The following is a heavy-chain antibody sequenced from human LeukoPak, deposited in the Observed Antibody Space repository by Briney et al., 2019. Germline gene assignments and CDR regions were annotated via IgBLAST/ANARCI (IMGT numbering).Heavy chain of an antibody. Sequence: GRSLRLSCAASGFTFDDYAMHWVRQAPGKGLEWVSGISWNSGSIGYADSVKGRFTISRGNAKNSLYLQMNSLRAEDTALYYCAKGYGDYGYYYYGMDVWGQGTTVTVSS. CDR3: AKGYGDYGYYYYGMDV. V-gene: IGHV3-9*01. D-gene: IGHD4-17*01. J-gene: IGHJ6*02. CDR1: GFTFDDYA. CDR2: ISWNSGSI.